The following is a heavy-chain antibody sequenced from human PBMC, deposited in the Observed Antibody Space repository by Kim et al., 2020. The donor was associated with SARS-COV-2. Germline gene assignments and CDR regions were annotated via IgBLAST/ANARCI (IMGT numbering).Heavy chain of an antibody. D-gene: IGHD1-1*01. V-gene: IGHV3-48*02. Sequence: GGSLRLSCAVSGLTFNTTDMHWVRQAPGKGLEWIAYISRSGSAIDYADSVKGRFTISRDEAKNSIFLQMNSLRDEDTAVYYCARDRTAFDYWGQGTLVTVSS. CDR1: GLTFNTTD. J-gene: IGHJ4*02. CDR3: ARDRTAFDY. CDR2: ISRSGSAI.